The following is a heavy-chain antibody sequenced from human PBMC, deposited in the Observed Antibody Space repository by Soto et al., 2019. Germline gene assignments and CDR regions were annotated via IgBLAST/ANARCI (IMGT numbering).Heavy chain of an antibody. D-gene: IGHD1-1*01. Sequence: SETLSLTCTVSGGSFKSGSYSWSWIRQPPGKGLEWIGDVYHTGRTSYNPSLKSRVSISMDTSKNQFSLKLTTATAADTAVYYCARGERVWTSTWYSYYGMYGWGRGTTFTVSS. CDR1: GGSFKSGSYS. V-gene: IGHV4-61*01. J-gene: IGHJ6*02. CDR3: ARGERVWTSTWYSYYGMYG. CDR2: VYHTGRT.